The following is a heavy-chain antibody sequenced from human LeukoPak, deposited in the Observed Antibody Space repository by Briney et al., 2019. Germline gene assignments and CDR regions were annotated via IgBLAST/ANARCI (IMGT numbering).Heavy chain of an antibody. J-gene: IGHJ5*02. CDR2: INPNSGGT. Sequence: GASVKVSCKASGYTFTGYYMRWVRQAPGQGLEWMGWINPNSGGTNYAQKFQGRVTMTRDTSISTAYMELSRLRSDDTAVYYCARDLGYCSSTSCYYWFDPWGQGTLVTVSS. D-gene: IGHD2-2*01. CDR3: ARDLGYCSSTSCYYWFDP. V-gene: IGHV1-2*02. CDR1: GYTFTGYY.